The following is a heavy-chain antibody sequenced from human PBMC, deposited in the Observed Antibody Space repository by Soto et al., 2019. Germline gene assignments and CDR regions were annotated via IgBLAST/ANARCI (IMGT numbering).Heavy chain of an antibody. CDR2: ISASGDRT. CDR1: RFTFSNYA. Sequence: GGSLRLSCAASRFTFSNYAMSWVRQAPGKGLEWVSAISASGDRTYYVDSVKGRFTISRDNSENTLYLQMNSLRAEDTAMYYCAKRVFTGWNIGPFDYWGQGTLVTVSS. J-gene: IGHJ4*02. CDR3: AKRVFTGWNIGPFDY. V-gene: IGHV3-23*01. D-gene: IGHD3-9*01.